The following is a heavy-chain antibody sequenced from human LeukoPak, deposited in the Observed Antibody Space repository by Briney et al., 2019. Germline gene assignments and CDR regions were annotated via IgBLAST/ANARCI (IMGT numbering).Heavy chain of an antibody. CDR1: GYSFTSYW. J-gene: IGHJ4*02. Sequence: GESLKISCQGSGYSFTSYWIGWVRQMPGKGLEWMGIIYPGDCDTRYSPSFQGQVTISADKSISTAYLQWSSLKASDTAMYYCARGYCSSSRCYRALYDYWGQGTLVTVSS. CDR3: ARGYCSSSRCYRALYDY. V-gene: IGHV5-51*01. CDR2: IYPGDCDT. D-gene: IGHD2-2*01.